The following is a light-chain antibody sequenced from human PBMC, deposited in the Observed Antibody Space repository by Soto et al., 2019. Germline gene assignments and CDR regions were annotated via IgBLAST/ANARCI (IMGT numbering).Light chain of an antibody. CDR3: QQTYNTPWT. Sequence: DIPMTQSPSSLSPSLGDRVTITCRASQSISRYLNWYQQKIGRPPKLLIYGASTLQPGVPSRFSGSGSGTDFTLTISGLQPDDVASYYCQQTYNTPWTFGQGTKVEIK. V-gene: IGKV1-39*01. CDR1: QSISRY. J-gene: IGKJ1*01. CDR2: GAS.